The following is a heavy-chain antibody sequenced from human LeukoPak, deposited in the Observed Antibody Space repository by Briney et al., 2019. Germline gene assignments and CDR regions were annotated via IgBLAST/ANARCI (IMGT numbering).Heavy chain of an antibody. J-gene: IGHJ4*02. CDR3: AKDSVVVVAATSGDFDY. Sequence: PGGSLRLSCAASGFSFQRHVFYWIRQPPGKGLEWIGEINHSGSTNYNPSLKSRVTISVDTSKNQFSLKLSSVTAEDTAVYYCAKDSVVVVAATSGDFDYWGQGTLVTVSS. CDR2: INHSGST. D-gene: IGHD2-15*01. CDR1: GFSFQRHV. V-gene: IGHV4-34*01.